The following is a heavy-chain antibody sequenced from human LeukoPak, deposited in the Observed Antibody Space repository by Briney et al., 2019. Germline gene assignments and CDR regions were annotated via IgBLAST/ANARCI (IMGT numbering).Heavy chain of an antibody. CDR2: IYYSGST. J-gene: IGHJ6*04. CDR1: GGSISSGDYY. CDR3: ARSRFGVAKSGMDV. Sequence: SETLSLTCTVSGGSISSGDYYWSWNRQPPGKGREWFGYIYYSGSTYYNPSLKSRVTISVDTSKNQFSLKLSSVTAADTAVYYCARSRFGVAKSGMDVWGKGTTVTVSS. V-gene: IGHV4-30-4*08. D-gene: IGHD3-3*01.